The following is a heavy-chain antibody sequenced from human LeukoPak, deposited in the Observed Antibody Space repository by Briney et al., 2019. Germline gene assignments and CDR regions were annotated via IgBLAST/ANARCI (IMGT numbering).Heavy chain of an antibody. J-gene: IGHJ6*02. Sequence: GGSLRLSCAASGFTFSSYDMHWVRQATGKGLEWVSAIGTAGDTYYPGSVKGRFTISRENAKNSLYLQMNSLRAGDTAVYYCARVRYYYGPMDVWGQGTTVTVSS. D-gene: IGHD3-10*01. CDR1: GFTFSSYD. CDR3: ARVRYYYGPMDV. V-gene: IGHV3-13*01. CDR2: IGTAGDT.